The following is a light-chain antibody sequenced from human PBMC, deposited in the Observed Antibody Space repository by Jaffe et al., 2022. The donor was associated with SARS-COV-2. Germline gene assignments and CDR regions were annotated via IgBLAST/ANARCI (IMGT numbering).Light chain of an antibody. Sequence: EIVMTQSPATLSVSPGERATLSCRASQSVSSNLAWYQQKPGQAPRLLIYGASTRATGIPARFSGSGSGTEFTLTISSLQSEDFAVYYCQQYNNWPVFMYTFGQGTKLEIK. V-gene: IGKV3-15*01. CDR2: GAS. CDR3: QQYNNWPVFMYT. J-gene: IGKJ2*01. CDR1: QSVSSN.